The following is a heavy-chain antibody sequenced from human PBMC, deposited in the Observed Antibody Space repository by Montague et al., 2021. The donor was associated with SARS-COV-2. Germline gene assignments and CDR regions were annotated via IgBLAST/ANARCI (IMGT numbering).Heavy chain of an antibody. J-gene: IGHJ2*01. Sequence: TLSLTCSVSGGSINTGGYYWNWIRQSAGKGLEWIGRLYSSGSTNPRPSLKSRVTISLDTSKNQLSLWLSSVTAADTAVYYCARDPGYTSFTRWYFDLWGPGTLVTVSS. CDR3: ARDPGYTSFTRWYFDL. CDR2: LYSSGST. D-gene: IGHD5-18*01. CDR1: GGSINTGGYY. V-gene: IGHV4-61*02.